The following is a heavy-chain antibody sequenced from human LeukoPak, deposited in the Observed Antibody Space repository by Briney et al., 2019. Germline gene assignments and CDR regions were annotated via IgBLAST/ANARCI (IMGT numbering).Heavy chain of an antibody. Sequence: ASVKVSCKASGYTFTGYYMHWVRQAPGQGLEWMGWINPNSGGTNYARKFQGRVTMTRDTSISTAYMELSRLRSDDTAVYYCARVSPYYDFWSGYYTESPYYMDVWGKGTTVTVSS. V-gene: IGHV1-2*02. D-gene: IGHD3-3*01. CDR1: GYTFTGYY. J-gene: IGHJ6*03. CDR3: ARVSPYYDFWSGYYTESPYYMDV. CDR2: INPNSGGT.